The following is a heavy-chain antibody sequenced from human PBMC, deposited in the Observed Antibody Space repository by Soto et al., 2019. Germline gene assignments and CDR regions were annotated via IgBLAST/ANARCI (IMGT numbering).Heavy chain of an antibody. D-gene: IGHD6-13*01. J-gene: IGHJ4*02. Sequence: QVQLVQSGAEVRKPGASVMVSCKASGYTFTSYGIHWVRQAPGQRLEWMGWINAGNGDTKYSQQFQDRVTITRDTSASTAYMELSSLRSDDTAIYYCARRPLSLYSADFWWGLGTLVTVSS. CDR2: INAGNGDT. CDR3: ARRPLSLYSADFW. V-gene: IGHV1-3*01. CDR1: GYTFTSYG.